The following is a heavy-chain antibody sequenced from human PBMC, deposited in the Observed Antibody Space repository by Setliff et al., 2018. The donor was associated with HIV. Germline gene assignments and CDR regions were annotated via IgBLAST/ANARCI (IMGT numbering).Heavy chain of an antibody. V-gene: IGHV4-4*07. J-gene: IGHJ5*02. D-gene: IGHD3-3*01. CDR2: IFTSGST. CDR1: GGSISSYY. Sequence: PSETLSLTCTVSGGSISSYYWSWIRQPAGKGLEWIGRIFTSGSTNYNPSLKSRVTISVDTSKNQFSLKLSSVTAADTAVYYCARDRGSYNFWSGLARGDNWFDPWGQGTLVTVSS. CDR3: ARDRGSYNFWSGLARGDNWFDP.